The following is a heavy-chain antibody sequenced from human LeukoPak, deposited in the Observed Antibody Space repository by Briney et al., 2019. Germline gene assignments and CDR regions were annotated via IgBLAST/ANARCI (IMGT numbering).Heavy chain of an antibody. V-gene: IGHV3-33*06. CDR3: AKDADFARIYYYFDS. CDR2: VWNDGSNK. CDR1: GFTFSRYG. Sequence: TGGSLRLSCVGSGFTFSRYGMHWVRQAPGRGLEWVAVVWNDGSNKYYADSVKGRFTISRDNSKGTLYPEMNSLRAEDTAIYYCAKDADFARIYYYFDSWGQGTLVTVSS. J-gene: IGHJ4*02. D-gene: IGHD3-10*01.